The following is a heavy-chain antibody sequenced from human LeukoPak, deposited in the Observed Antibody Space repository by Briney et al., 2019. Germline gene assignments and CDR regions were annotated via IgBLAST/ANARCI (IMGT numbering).Heavy chain of an antibody. V-gene: IGHV3-23*01. CDR1: GFTFRSFG. J-gene: IGHJ4*02. CDR2: ISGSGGST. Sequence: GGSLRLSCAASGFTFRSFGMSWVRQAPGKGLEWVSAISGSGGSTYYADSVKGRFTISRDNSKNTLYLQMNSLRAEDTAVYYCAKTRTLTTVTTSLYYFDYWGQGTLVTVSS. CDR3: AKTRTLTTVTTSLYYFDY. D-gene: IGHD4-17*01.